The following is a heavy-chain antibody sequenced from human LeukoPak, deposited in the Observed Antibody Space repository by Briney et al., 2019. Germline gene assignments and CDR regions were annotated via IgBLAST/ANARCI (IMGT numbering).Heavy chain of an antibody. CDR1: GYTFTSYA. Sequence: ASVKVSCKASGYTFTSYAMHWVRQAPGQRLEWMGWINAGNGNTKYSQKFQGRVTITRDTSASTAYMELSSLRSEDTAVYYCARDQNTHYGSGSYYAWGQGTLVTVSS. D-gene: IGHD3-10*01. V-gene: IGHV1-3*01. J-gene: IGHJ5*02. CDR2: INAGNGNT. CDR3: ARDQNTHYGSGSYYA.